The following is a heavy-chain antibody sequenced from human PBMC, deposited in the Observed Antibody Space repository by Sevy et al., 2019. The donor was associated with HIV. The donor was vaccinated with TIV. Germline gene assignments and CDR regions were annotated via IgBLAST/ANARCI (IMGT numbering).Heavy chain of an antibody. V-gene: IGHV3-30*02. CDR2: IRFDGTIQ. D-gene: IGHD2-2*01. CDR1: GFTFSTYG. Sequence: GGSLRLSCAASGFTFSTYGMHWVRQAPGKGLEWVAFIRFDGTIQYYTDSVKGRLTISRDNSKNTLYLQMNSLRAEDTAVYFCAKVLHIVEVPAAIDYYYGMDVWGQGTTVTVSS. CDR3: AKVLHIVEVPAAIDYYYGMDV. J-gene: IGHJ6*02.